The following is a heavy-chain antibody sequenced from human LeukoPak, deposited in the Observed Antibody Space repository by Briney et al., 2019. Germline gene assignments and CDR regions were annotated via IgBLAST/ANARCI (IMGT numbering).Heavy chain of an antibody. CDR1: GGSISSYY. D-gene: IGHD6-13*01. J-gene: IGHJ4*01. V-gene: IGHV4-59*01. CDR2: IYYSGST. Sequence: PSETLSLTCTVSGGSISSYYWSWIRQPPGKGLEWIGYIYYSGSTNYNPSLKSRVTISVDTSKNQFSLKLSSVTAADTAVYYCARGGGSSWAGYWGHGTLVTVSS. CDR3: ARGGGSSWAGY.